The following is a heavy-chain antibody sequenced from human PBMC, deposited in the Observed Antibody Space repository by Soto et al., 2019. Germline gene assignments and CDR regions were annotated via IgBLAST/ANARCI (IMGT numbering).Heavy chain of an antibody. D-gene: IGHD2-21*02. J-gene: IGHJ6*02. Sequence: QVQLQESGPGLVKPSETLSLTCTVSGGSISGYYWSRIRQPPGKGLEWIGYMYNTGSTAYNPSFKSRVTISVDTSKNQFSQKLNSVTAADTAVYYCARDLWGYCGTDCYPLDVWGQGTTVTVSS. CDR2: MYNTGST. CDR1: GGSISGYY. V-gene: IGHV4-59*01. CDR3: ARDLWGYCGTDCYPLDV.